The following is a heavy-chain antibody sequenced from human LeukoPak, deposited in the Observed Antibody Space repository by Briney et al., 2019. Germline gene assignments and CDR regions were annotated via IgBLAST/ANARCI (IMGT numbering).Heavy chain of an antibody. D-gene: IGHD3-10*01. Sequence: PGGSLRLSCVASGFTFSPHYMDWVRQSPGQGLEWVGLVRNKADGYTSIYAASVKGRFTISRDDSKNSVYLQMDSLKIEDTAVYYCGDLGSAGTDHWGQGTLVTASS. V-gene: IGHV3-72*01. CDR3: GDLGSAGTDH. CDR1: GFTFSPHY. CDR2: VRNKADGYTS. J-gene: IGHJ4*02.